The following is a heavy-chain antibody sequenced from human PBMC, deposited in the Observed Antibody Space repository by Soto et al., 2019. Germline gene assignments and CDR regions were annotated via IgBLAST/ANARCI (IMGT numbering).Heavy chain of an antibody. Sequence: SETLSLTCTVSGGSISSGGYYWSWIRQHPGKGLEWIGYIYYSGSTYYNPSLKSRVTISADTSKNQFSLKLSSVTAADTAVYYCAREVQYYDFWSGYRADKYYYYMDVWGKGTTVTVSS. J-gene: IGHJ6*03. CDR3: AREVQYYDFWSGYRADKYYYYMDV. CDR1: GGSISSGGYY. V-gene: IGHV4-31*03. CDR2: IYYSGST. D-gene: IGHD3-3*01.